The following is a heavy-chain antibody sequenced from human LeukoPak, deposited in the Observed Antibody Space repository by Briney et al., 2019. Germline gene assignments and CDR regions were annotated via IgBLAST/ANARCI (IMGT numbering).Heavy chain of an antibody. Sequence: GGSLRLSCAASGFTFSSCGFNWVRQAPGKGLEWVSSIGPTGTDRYYADSVRGRFTISTDNAKNSMYLQMDSLRDEDTAVYYCATETIGRHYDYWGQGTLLTVSP. J-gene: IGHJ4*02. CDR2: IGPTGTDR. CDR1: GFTFSSCG. D-gene: IGHD1-14*01. CDR3: ATETIGRHYDY. V-gene: IGHV3-21*01.